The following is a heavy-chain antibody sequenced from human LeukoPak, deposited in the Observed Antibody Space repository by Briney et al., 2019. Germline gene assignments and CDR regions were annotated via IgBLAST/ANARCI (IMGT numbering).Heavy chain of an antibody. CDR3: ARARRDIVVVPAAINFDY. D-gene: IGHD2-2*02. V-gene: IGHV4-31*03. J-gene: IGHJ4*02. CDR1: GGSISSGGYY. Sequence: KSSETLSLTCTVSGGSISSGGYYWSWIRQHPGKGLEWIGYIYYSGSTYYNPSLKSRVTISVDTSKNQSSLKLSSVTAADTAVYYCARARRDIVVVPAAINFDYWGQGTLVTVSS. CDR2: IYYSGST.